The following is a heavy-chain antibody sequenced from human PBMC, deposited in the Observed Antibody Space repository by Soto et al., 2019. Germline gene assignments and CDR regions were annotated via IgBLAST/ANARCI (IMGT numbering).Heavy chain of an antibody. V-gene: IGHV1-2*02. Sequence: ASVKVSCKASGYTFTGYCMHWVRQAPGQGLEWMGWINPNSGGTNYAQKFQGRVTMTRDTSISTAYMELSRLRSDDTAVYYCARFKGSGYYGMDVWGQGTTVTVSS. J-gene: IGHJ6*02. CDR2: INPNSGGT. D-gene: IGHD3-10*01. CDR1: GYTFTGYC. CDR3: ARFKGSGYYGMDV.